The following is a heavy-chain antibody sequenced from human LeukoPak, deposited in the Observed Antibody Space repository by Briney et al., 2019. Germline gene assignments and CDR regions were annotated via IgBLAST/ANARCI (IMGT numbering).Heavy chain of an antibody. J-gene: IGHJ4*02. CDR3: AREDEHLNKLIFDY. V-gene: IGHV4-59*11. CDR2: IYYTGYT. Sequence: SETLSLTCTVSGDSISSHYWSWIRQPPGKGLEWIGYIYYTGYTNYNPSLKSRVAISLDTSKTHFSLRLSSVTAADTAVYYCAREDEHLNKLIFDYWGQGILVTVSS. D-gene: IGHD1/OR15-1a*01. CDR1: GDSISSHY.